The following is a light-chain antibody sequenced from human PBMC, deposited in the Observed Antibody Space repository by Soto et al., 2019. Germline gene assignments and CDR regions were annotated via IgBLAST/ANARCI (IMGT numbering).Light chain of an antibody. V-gene: IGKV3-20*01. CDR2: DAS. Sequence: EIVLTQSPGTLSLSPGERATLSCRASQSVSSSYIVWHQQKPGQAPRLLIYDASSRATGIPDKFSGRGSGTDFTRTSSRLEPEDFAVDSCQQYGSSPLPFGGGTKEEIK. CDR1: QSVSSSY. J-gene: IGKJ4*01. CDR3: QQYGSSPLP.